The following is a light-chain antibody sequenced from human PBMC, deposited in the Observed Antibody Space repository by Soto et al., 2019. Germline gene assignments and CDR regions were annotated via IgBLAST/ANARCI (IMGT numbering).Light chain of an antibody. Sequence: EIVLTQSPATLSLSPGEGATLSCRASQNVTSTLAWYQQRPGQAPRLLIYDASKRATGIPARFSGSGSGTDFTLTISSLEPEDLAVYYCQQRTSWPLTFGQGTRLEIK. V-gene: IGKV3-11*01. CDR2: DAS. CDR3: QQRTSWPLT. CDR1: QNVTST. J-gene: IGKJ5*01.